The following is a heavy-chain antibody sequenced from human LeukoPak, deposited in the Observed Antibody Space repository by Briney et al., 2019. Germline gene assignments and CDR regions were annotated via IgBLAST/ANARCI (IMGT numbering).Heavy chain of an antibody. Sequence: GRSLRLSCAASGFTFSRYGMHWVRQAPGKGLEWVSVIWYDGSNKYYAHSVQGRFTIYRDNSKNTLYLQRNSLRAEDTAVYYCARDASRYSSSLKGYWGQGTLVTVSS. CDR2: IWYDGSNK. D-gene: IGHD6-13*01. CDR1: GFTFSRYG. CDR3: ARDASRYSSSLKGY. V-gene: IGHV3-33*01. J-gene: IGHJ4*02.